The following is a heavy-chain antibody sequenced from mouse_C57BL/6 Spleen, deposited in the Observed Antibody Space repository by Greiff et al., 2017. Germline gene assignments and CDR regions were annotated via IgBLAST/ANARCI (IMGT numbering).Heavy chain of an antibody. D-gene: IGHD1-1*01. CDR1: GFSFTSYG. CDR2: IWSGRST. J-gene: IGHJ4*01. V-gene: IGHV2-2*01. Sequence: VQGVESGPGLVQPSQCLSITCTVSGFSFTSYGVHWVRQSPGKGLEWLGVIWSGRSTDYNAAFISRLGSSKDNSKCQVFFKMINLQADDTAIYDRASNSLRSLYYAMDYWGQGTSVTVSS. CDR3: ASNSLRSLYYAMDY.